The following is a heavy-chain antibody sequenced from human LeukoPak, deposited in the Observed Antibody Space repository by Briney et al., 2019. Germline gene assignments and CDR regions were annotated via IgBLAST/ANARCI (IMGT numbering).Heavy chain of an antibody. CDR3: AKDHNYYYYMDV. J-gene: IGHJ6*02. CDR1: GFTFDDYA. CDR2: ISWNSGSI. Sequence: GGSLRLSCAASGFTFDDYAMHWVRQAPGKGLEWVSGISWNSGSIGYGDSVKGRFTISRDNAKNSLYLQMNSLRAEDTAVYYCAKDHNYYYYMDVWGQGTTVTVSS. D-gene: IGHD5-24*01. V-gene: IGHV3-9*01.